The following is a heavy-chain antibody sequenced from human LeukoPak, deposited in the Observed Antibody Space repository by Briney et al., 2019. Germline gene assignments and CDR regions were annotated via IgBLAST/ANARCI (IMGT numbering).Heavy chain of an antibody. CDR2: IYYSGST. V-gene: IGHV4-59*01. Sequence: PSETLSLTCTVSGGSISSYYWSWIRQPPGKGLEWIGYIYYSGSTNYNPSLKSRVTISVDTSKNQFSLKLSSVTAADTAVYYCARDRNGYSYGPRFDYWGQGTLVTVSS. CDR3: ARDRNGYSYGPRFDY. D-gene: IGHD5-18*01. J-gene: IGHJ4*02. CDR1: GGSISSYY.